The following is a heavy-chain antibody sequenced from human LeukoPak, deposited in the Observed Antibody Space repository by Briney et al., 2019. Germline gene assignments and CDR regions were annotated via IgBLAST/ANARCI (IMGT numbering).Heavy chain of an antibody. Sequence: GGSLRLSCAASGFTFSSHDMHWVRQATGKGLEWVSAIGTAGDTYYPGSVKGRFTISRENAKNSLYLQMNSLRAGDTAVYYCARGSYCSGGSCYYYYGMDVWGQGTTVTVSS. CDR1: GFTFSSHD. CDR3: ARGSYCSGGSCYYYYGMDV. J-gene: IGHJ6*02. V-gene: IGHV3-13*01. CDR2: IGTAGDT. D-gene: IGHD2-15*01.